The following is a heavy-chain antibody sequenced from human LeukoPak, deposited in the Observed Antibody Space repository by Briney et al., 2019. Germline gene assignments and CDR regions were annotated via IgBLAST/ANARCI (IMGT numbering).Heavy chain of an antibody. V-gene: IGHV3-30*02. CDR1: GFTFSSYG. Sequence: GGSLRLSCAASGFTFSSYGMHWVRQAPGKGLEWVAAIQNDGRNEYYAESVKGRFTISRDKSRNTLYLQMNSLRVDDTAVYYCARRGPPEGSYGNWIDPWGQGTLVTVSP. J-gene: IGHJ5*02. D-gene: IGHD3-10*01. CDR2: IQNDGRNE. CDR3: ARRGPPEGSYGNWIDP.